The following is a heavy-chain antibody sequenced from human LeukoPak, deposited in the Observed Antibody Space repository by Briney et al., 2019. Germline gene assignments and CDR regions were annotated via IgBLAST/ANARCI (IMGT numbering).Heavy chain of an antibody. CDR1: GGSFSGYY. Sequence: SETLSLTCAVYGGSFSGYYWSWIRQPPGKGLEWIGEINHSGSTNYNPSLKSRVTMSVDTSKNQFSLKLSSVTAADTAVYYCARVPTVTFFDHWGQGTLVTVSS. D-gene: IGHD4-17*01. CDR2: INHSGST. V-gene: IGHV4-34*01. CDR3: ARVPTVTFFDH. J-gene: IGHJ4*02.